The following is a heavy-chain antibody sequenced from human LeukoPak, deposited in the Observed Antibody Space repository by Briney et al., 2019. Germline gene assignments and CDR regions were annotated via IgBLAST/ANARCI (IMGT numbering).Heavy chain of an antibody. CDR1: GFTVSSNY. J-gene: IGHJ4*02. CDR2: IYSGGST. CDR3: AKRYCSGGSCYHRYFDC. D-gene: IGHD2-15*01. Sequence: GGSLRLSCAASGFTVSSNYMSWVRQAPGKGLEWVSVIYSGGSTYYADSVKGRFTISRDNSKNTLYLQMNSLRAEDTAVYYCAKRYCSGGSCYHRYFDCWGQGTLVTVSS. V-gene: IGHV3-53*01.